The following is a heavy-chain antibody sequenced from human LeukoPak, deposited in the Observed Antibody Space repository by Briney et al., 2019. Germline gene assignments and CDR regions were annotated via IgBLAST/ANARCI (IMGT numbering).Heavy chain of an antibody. Sequence: PGGSLRLSCAASGFTFNNYAMSWVRQASGKGLEWISSISNSGGSTFYADSVKGRFTISRDKSKNTLFLQMISLRAEDTAVYSCTKGYSSSWTTFDIWGQGTMVTVSS. J-gene: IGHJ3*02. CDR3: TKGYSSSWTTFDI. CDR2: ISNSGGST. CDR1: GFTFNNYA. V-gene: IGHV3-23*01. D-gene: IGHD6-13*01.